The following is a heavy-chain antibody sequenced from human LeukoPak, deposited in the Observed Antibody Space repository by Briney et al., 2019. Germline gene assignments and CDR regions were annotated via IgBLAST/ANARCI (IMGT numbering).Heavy chain of an antibody. CDR1: GGSTSSTTYY. Sequence: SETLSLTCTVSGGSTSSTTYYWGWIRQPPGKDLEWIGSIYYSGNTYYNPSLKSRVTISVDTSKNQFSLKLSSVTAADTAVYYCASYPQAENWYFDLWGRGTLVTVSS. CDR2: IYYSGNT. D-gene: IGHD6-13*01. CDR3: ASYPQAENWYFDL. V-gene: IGHV4-39*07. J-gene: IGHJ2*01.